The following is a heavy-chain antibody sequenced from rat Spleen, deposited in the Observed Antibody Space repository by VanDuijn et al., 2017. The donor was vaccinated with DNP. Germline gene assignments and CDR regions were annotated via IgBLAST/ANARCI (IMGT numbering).Heavy chain of an antibody. CDR2: IRYDGGSA. D-gene: IGHD4-2*01. J-gene: IGHJ1*01. Sequence: EVQLVESGGGLVQPGRSLKLSCAASGFTFSDYYMAWVRQAPTQGLEWVAYIRYDGGSAYYGDSVKGRFTISRDNAKSTLYLQMNSLRSEDMATYYCARQNTDWYFDFWGPGTMVTVSS. V-gene: IGHV5-22*01. CDR1: GFTFSDYY. CDR3: ARQNTDWYFDF.